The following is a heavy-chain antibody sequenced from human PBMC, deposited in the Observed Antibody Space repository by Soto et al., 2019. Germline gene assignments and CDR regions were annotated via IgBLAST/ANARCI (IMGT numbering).Heavy chain of an antibody. CDR3: ARQRGYCISTSCYYYYGMDV. J-gene: IGHJ6*02. D-gene: IGHD2-2*01. CDR2: ISYDGSNK. CDR1: GFTFSSYA. Sequence: PGGSLRLSCAASGFTFSSYAMHWVRQAPGKGLEWVAVISYDGSNKYYADSVKGRFTISRDNSKNTLYLQMNSLRAEDTAVYYCARQRGYCISTSCYYYYGMDVWGQGTTVTVSS. V-gene: IGHV3-30-3*01.